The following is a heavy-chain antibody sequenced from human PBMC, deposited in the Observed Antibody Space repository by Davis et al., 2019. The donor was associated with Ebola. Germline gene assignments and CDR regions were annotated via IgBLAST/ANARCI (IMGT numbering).Heavy chain of an antibody. Sequence: SLKISCAASGFTSSSYALHWLRQAPGKGLEWVAVISYDGSNKYYADFVKGRITISRDNSKNTLYLQMNSLRAEDTAVYYCARSGESSSWEDAFDIWGQGTMVTVSS. V-gene: IGHV3-30-3*01. J-gene: IGHJ3*02. CDR3: ARSGESSSWEDAFDI. D-gene: IGHD6-13*01. CDR2: ISYDGSNK. CDR1: GFTSSSYA.